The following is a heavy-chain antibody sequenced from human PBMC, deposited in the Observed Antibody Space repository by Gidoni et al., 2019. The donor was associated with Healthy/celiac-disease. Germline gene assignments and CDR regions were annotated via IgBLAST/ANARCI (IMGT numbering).Heavy chain of an antibody. V-gene: IGHV3-21*01. J-gene: IGHJ4*02. Sequence: EVPLVGSVGGLVKPGGYRRLCSAASEFTFSSYGMNWVRQAPGKGLEGVSSIRSSSSSIYYAVSVKGRFTISCYTVQNALYLQMHSLSAEDTAVYYCARDSLIRRFDYWGQGTLVTVSS. CDR2: IRSSSSSI. CDR3: ARDSLIRRFDY. D-gene: IGHD2-8*01. CDR1: EFTFSSYG.